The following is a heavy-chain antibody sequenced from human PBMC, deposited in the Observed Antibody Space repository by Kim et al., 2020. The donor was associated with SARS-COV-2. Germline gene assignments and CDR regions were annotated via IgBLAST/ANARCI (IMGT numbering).Heavy chain of an antibody. CDR2: INPSGGST. CDR1: GYTFTSYY. J-gene: IGHJ6*02. CDR3: ARATGSDSSGYYSNYYYYGMDV. D-gene: IGHD3-22*01. V-gene: IGHV1-46*01. Sequence: ASVKVSCKASGYTFTSYYMHWVRQAPGQGLEWMGIINPSGGSTSYAQKFQGRVTMTRDTSTSTVYMELSSLRSEDTAVYYCARATGSDSSGYYSNYYYYGMDVWGQGTTVTVSS.